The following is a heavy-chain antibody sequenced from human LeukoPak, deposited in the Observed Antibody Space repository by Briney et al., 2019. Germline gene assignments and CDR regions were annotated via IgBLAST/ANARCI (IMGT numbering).Heavy chain of an antibody. CDR3: ARGDLSEYYFDY. CDR2: IYYSGST. CDR1: RGSPCAYS. D-gene: IGHD2-21*02. Sequence: SETLSLTSAVSRGSPCAYSWSSSRQPPGKGLEWIGYIYYSGSTNYNPSLTSPVTMSVDTSKNQFSLKLSSVTAADTAVYYCARGDLSEYYFDYWGQGTLVTVSS. V-gene: IGHV4-59*01. J-gene: IGHJ4*02.